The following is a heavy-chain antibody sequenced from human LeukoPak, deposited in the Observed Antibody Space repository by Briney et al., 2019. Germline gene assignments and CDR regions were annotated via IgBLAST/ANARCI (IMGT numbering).Heavy chain of an antibody. CDR1: GFTFSSYE. Sequence: GGSLRLSCAASGFTFSSYEMNWVRQAPGKGLEWVSYISSSSSTIYYADSVKGRFTISRDNAKNSLYLQMNSLRAEDTAVYYCARRAAEIPFDYWGQGTLVTVSS. V-gene: IGHV3-48*01. CDR2: ISSSSSTI. D-gene: IGHD5-24*01. CDR3: ARRAAEIPFDY. J-gene: IGHJ4*02.